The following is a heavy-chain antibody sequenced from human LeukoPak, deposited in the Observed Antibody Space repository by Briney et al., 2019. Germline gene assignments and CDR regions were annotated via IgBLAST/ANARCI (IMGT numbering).Heavy chain of an antibody. CDR2: ISSSGSTI. CDR1: GFTFSSYE. D-gene: IGHD6-13*01. CDR3: ATGQQLGSSEDAFDI. J-gene: IGHJ3*02. V-gene: IGHV3-48*03. Sequence: PGGSLRLSCAASGFTFSSYEMNWVRQAPGRGLEWVSYISSSGSTIYYADSVKGRFTISRDNDKHSLYLQMNSLRADATAVYYCATGQQLGSSEDAFDIWGQGTMVTVSS.